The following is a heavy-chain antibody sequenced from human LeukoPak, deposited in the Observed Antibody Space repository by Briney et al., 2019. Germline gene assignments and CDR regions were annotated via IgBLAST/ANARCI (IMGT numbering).Heavy chain of an antibody. CDR1: GGSISSYY. J-gene: IGHJ3*02. V-gene: IGHV4-4*07. CDR3: ARESPGSSGWYLNDAFDI. D-gene: IGHD6-19*01. Sequence: PSETLSLTGTGSGGSISSYYWSWIRQPAGKGLEWIGRIYTSGSTNYNPSLKSRVTMSVDTSKNQFSLKLSSVTAADTAVYYCARESPGSSGWYLNDAFDIWGQGTMVTVSS. CDR2: IYTSGST.